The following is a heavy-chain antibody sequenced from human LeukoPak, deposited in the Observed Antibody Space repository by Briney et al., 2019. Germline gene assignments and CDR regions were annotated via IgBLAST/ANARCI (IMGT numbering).Heavy chain of an antibody. CDR3: ARKAYDYGALAEYFQH. D-gene: IGHD4-17*01. CDR2: IYYSGST. CDR1: GGSISSSSYY. V-gene: IGHV4-39*07. Sequence: SETLSLTCTVSGGSISSSSYYWGWIRQPPGKGLEWIGSIYYSGSTYYNPSLKSRVTISVDTSKNQFSLKLSSVTAADTAVYYCARKAYDYGALAEYFQHWGQGTLVTVSS. J-gene: IGHJ1*01.